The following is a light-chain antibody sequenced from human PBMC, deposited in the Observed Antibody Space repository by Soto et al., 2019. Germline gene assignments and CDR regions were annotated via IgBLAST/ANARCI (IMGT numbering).Light chain of an antibody. Sequence: EIVLTPWPGIQYLCPGDRATLSCIASQTVSSGFLAWYKQTAGQAPRLISYDASNRATGVPDRVSGSGSGTDFSLTISRLEPEDFEVYHCQQYYSSPRTFGQGTRLEIK. J-gene: IGKJ5*01. CDR1: QTVSSGF. V-gene: IGKV3-20*01. CDR3: QQYYSSPRT. CDR2: DAS.